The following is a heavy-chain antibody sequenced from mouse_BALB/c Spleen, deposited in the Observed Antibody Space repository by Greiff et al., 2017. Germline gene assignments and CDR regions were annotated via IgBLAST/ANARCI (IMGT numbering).Heavy chain of an antibody. V-gene: IGHV5-9-4*01. J-gene: IGHJ3*01. D-gene: IGHD4-1*01. CDR2: ISSGGSYT. CDR1: GFTFSSYA. Sequence: DVKLVESGGGLVKPGGSLKLSCAASGFTFSSYAMSWVRQSPEKRLEWVAEISSGGSYTYYPDTVTGRFTISRDNSKNTLYLEMSSLRSEDTAMYYCARATTNCPFAYWGQGTLVTVSA. CDR3: ARATTNCPFAY.